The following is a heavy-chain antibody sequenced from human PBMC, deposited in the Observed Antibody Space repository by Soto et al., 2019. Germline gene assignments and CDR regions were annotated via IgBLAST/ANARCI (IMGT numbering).Heavy chain of an antibody. CDR3: AKSGRGSGYQDPRHYYYYYGMDV. V-gene: IGHV3-23*01. J-gene: IGHJ6*02. Sequence: GGSLRLSCAASGFTFSSYAMSWVRQAPGKGLEWVSAISGSGGSTYYADSVKGRFTISRDNSKNTLYLQMNSLRAEDTAVYYCAKSGRGSGYQDPRHYYYYYGMDVWGQGTTVTVSS. D-gene: IGHD5-12*01. CDR2: ISGSGGST. CDR1: GFTFSSYA.